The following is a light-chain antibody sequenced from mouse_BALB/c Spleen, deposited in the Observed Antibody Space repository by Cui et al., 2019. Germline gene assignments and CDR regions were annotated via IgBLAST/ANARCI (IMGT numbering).Light chain of an antibody. CDR1: ENIYSN. CDR3: QQFWGTPFT. Sequence: DIQTTQSPASLPASVGETVTITCRASENIYSNLAWYQQKQGESPQLLIYAATNLADGVPSRFSGSGSGTQYSLKINSLQSEDFGSYYCQQFWGTPFTFGAGTKLEIK. V-gene: IGKV12-46*01. CDR2: AAT. J-gene: IGKJ4*01.